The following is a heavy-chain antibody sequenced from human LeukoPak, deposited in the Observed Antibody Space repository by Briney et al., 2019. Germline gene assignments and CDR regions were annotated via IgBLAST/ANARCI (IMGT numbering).Heavy chain of an antibody. CDR1: GGSTNNYY. CDR3: ARESGSDLWRSWLNA. D-gene: IGHD3-16*01. Sequence: AETLSLTCTVSGGSTNNYYWPWIRQPPGKGLEWIGNIYNSGNTNYNPSLKSRVTISIDTSKNQFSLKVISVTAADTAIYYCARESGSDLWRSWLNAWGQGTLVTVSS. V-gene: IGHV4-59*01. J-gene: IGHJ5*02. CDR2: IYNSGNT.